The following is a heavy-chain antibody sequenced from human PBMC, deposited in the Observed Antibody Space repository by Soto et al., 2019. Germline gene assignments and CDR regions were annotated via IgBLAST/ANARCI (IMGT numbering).Heavy chain of an antibody. J-gene: IGHJ6*02. D-gene: IGHD3-10*01. V-gene: IGHV4-30-2*06. CDR3: DRAHPGPSPRWVL. CDR1: CGSISSGVYS. CDR2: IYPTGST. Sequence: NPSPTCAVSCGSISSGVYSCSCIRQSPEKGLEWLGCIYPTGSTYHHPSLKSRVTISIDTSRNQFSLNLTSVTAADTALYYCDRAHPGPSPRWVLWGQRTTVTVSS.